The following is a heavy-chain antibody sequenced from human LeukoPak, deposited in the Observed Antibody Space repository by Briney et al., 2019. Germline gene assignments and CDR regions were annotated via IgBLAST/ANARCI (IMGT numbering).Heavy chain of an antibody. J-gene: IGHJ4*02. Sequence: SETLSLTRAVYGGSFSGYYWSWIRQPPGKGLEWIGEINHSGSTNYNPSLKSRVTISVDTSKNQFSLKLSSVTAADTAVYYCARGGVVVVTAIGYWGQGTLVTVSS. D-gene: IGHD2-21*02. CDR3: ARGGVVVVTAIGY. V-gene: IGHV4-34*01. CDR1: GGSFSGYY. CDR2: INHSGST.